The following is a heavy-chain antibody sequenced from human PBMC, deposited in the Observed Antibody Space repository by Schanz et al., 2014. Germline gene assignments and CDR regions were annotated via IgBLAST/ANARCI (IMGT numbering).Heavy chain of an antibody. D-gene: IGHD2-2*02. CDR2: ISAYTNNT. V-gene: IGHV1-18*01. CDR3: AGTYCSSTSCYTGYYYMDV. CDR1: RYTFNTYG. Sequence: QGQLVQSGPEVKEPGASVKVSCEASRYTFNTYGLNWVRQAPGQGLEWMGWISAYTNNTNYAQKVQGRVTMTTDTSTGTAYMELRSLRSDDTAVYYCAGTYCSSTSCYTGYYYMDVWGQGTVXTVSS. J-gene: IGHJ6*03.